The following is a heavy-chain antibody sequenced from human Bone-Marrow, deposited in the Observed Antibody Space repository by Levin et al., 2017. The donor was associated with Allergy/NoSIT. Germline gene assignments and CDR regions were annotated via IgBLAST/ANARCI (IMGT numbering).Heavy chain of an antibody. CDR1: GGSVNSDNYY. D-gene: IGHD6-19*01. Sequence: SETLSLTCTVSGGSVNSDNYYWSWFRQPPGKGLEWIGYIYNSGSTKCTPSLQSRVTISPDTSKTQFSLKLNSVTAADTAVYYCARIPVVAGAFGYFDLWGRGTLVTVSS. CDR2: IYNSGST. CDR3: ARIPVVAGAFGYFDL. J-gene: IGHJ2*01. V-gene: IGHV4-61*01.